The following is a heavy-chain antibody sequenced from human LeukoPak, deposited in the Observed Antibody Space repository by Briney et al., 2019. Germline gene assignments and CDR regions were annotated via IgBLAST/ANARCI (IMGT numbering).Heavy chain of an antibody. CDR3: AKKLVPYIGSGYGLAV. CDR1: GFTFSRFG. V-gene: IGHV3-30*18. Sequence: QAGGSLRLSCAASGFTFSRFGMHWVRQAPGKGLEWVAVIRDDGSRAHYADSLKGRFTVSRDNSESTLFLQMNSLRPEDTAVYYCAKKLVPYIGSGYGLAVWGQGTTVTVSS. D-gene: IGHD3-10*01. J-gene: IGHJ6*02. CDR2: IRDDGSRA.